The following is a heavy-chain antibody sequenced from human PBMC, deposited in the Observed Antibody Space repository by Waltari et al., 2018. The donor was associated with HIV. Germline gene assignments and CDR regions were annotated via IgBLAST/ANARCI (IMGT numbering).Heavy chain of an antibody. CDR3: ARGALPTIYFDY. J-gene: IGHJ4*02. CDR2: MNPVTGDT. CDR1: GYTFTSHD. V-gene: IGHV1-8*01. D-gene: IGHD2-15*01. Sequence: QVQLVQSGAEVKKPGASVRVSCKASGYTFTSHDINWVREARGQGLEWMGWMNPVTGDTACAQKFQDRVTMTRSTSTSTAYMELTSLSSEDTAVYFCARGALPTIYFDYWGQGTQVTVSS.